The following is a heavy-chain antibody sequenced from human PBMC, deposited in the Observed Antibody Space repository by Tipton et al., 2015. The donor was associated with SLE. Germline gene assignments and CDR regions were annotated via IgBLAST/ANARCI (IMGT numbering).Heavy chain of an antibody. J-gene: IGHJ6*02. CDR3: ARVGSSSSDLDYYYYGMDV. Sequence: TLSLTCAVYGGSFSGYYWSWIRQPPGKGLEWIGEINHSGSTNYNPSLKSRVTISVDTSKNQFSLKLSSVTAADTAVYYCARVGSSSSDLDYYYYGMDVWGQGTTVTVSS. CDR2: INHSGST. V-gene: IGHV4-34*01. CDR1: GGSFSGYY. D-gene: IGHD6-6*01.